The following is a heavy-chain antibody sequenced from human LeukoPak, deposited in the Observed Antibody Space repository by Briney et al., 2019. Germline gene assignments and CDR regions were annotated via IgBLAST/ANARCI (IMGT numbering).Heavy chain of an antibody. Sequence: ASVKVSCKASGYSFSNYGLNWVRQAPGQGLEWMGWISAYNGNTNYAQKLQGRVTMTTDTSTSTAYMELRSLRSDDTAVYYCARDHDILTGYIPGYWGQGTLVTVSS. CDR2: ISAYNGNT. D-gene: IGHD3-9*01. CDR3: ARDHDILTGYIPGY. CDR1: GYSFSNYG. V-gene: IGHV1-18*01. J-gene: IGHJ4*02.